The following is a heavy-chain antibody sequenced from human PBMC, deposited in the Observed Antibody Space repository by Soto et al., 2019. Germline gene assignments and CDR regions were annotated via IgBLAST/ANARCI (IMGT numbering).Heavy chain of an antibody. J-gene: IGHJ6*02. CDR3: ARSSVRGVLKCGGDCYGGGYGMDV. V-gene: IGHV4-31*03. CDR2: LYYSGSA. D-gene: IGHD2-21*02. CDR1: GGSISSGGYY. Sequence: SPPLSRTCTVSGGSISSGGYYWRWIRQHRGKGLEWIGYLYYSGSAYYNPSRKSRVTISVDTSKNQFSLKLSSVPAADTAVYYCARSSVRGVLKCGGDCYGGGYGMDVWGQGTTVT.